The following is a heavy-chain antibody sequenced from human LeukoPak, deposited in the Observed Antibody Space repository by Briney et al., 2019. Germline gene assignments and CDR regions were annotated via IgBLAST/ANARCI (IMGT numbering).Heavy chain of an antibody. Sequence: SETLSLTCTVSGGSINGYYWSWIRQPPEKGLEWIGYIYYRGSTNYNPSLKSRVTMSVDTSRNQFSLKLSSMTAADTAVYYCARADYDTSAYYYTFDYWGQGTLVTVSS. V-gene: IGHV4-59*01. CDR3: ARADYDTSAYYYTFDY. D-gene: IGHD3-22*01. CDR1: GGSINGYY. J-gene: IGHJ4*02. CDR2: IYYRGST.